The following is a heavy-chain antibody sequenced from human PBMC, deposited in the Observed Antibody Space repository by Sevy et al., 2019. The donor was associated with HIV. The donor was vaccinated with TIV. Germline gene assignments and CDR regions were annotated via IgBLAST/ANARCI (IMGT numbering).Heavy chain of an antibody. V-gene: IGHV1-3*01. D-gene: IGHD4-4*01. J-gene: IGHJ4*02. CDR1: GYTFTSYA. Sequence: ASVKVSCKASGYTFTSYAMHWVRQAPGQMLELMGWINAGNGNTKYSQKFQGRVTITRDTSASTAYMELSSLRSEDTAVYYCAREQYSPGWAMFDYWGQGTLVTVSS. CDR3: AREQYSPGWAMFDY. CDR2: INAGNGNT.